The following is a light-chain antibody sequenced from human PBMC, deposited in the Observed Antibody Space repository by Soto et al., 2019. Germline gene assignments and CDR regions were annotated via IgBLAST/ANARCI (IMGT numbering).Light chain of an antibody. CDR3: QQYNSYSWT. Sequence: EIRMTQSPSTLSASVGERVTITCRASQSISSWLAWYQQKPGKAPKLLIYDASSLESGVPSRFSGSGSGTEVTLTISSLQPDDFATYYCQQYNSYSWTFGQGTKVDIK. J-gene: IGKJ1*01. CDR2: DAS. V-gene: IGKV1-5*01. CDR1: QSISSW.